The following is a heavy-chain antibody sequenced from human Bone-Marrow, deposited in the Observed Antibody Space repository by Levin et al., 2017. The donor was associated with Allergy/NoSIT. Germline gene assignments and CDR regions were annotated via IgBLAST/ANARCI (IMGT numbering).Heavy chain of an antibody. J-gene: IGHJ4*02. CDR1: GYSISSGYY. Sequence: KASETLSLTCAVSGYSISSGYYWGWIRQPPGKGLEWIGSIYHSGSTYYNPSLKSRVTISVDTSKNQFSLKLSSVTAADTAVYYCARVGAVDSSSYLDYWGQGTLVTVSS. CDR2: IYHSGST. D-gene: IGHD6-6*01. V-gene: IGHV4-38-2*01. CDR3: ARVGAVDSSSYLDY.